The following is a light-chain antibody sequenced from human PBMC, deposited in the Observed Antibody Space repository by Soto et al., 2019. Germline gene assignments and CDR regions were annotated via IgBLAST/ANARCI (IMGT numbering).Light chain of an antibody. J-gene: IGLJ2*01. CDR1: SGHSNYA. V-gene: IGLV4-69*01. CDR3: RTWGSGIVV. CDR2: LNSDGSH. Sequence: QAVVTQSPSASASLGASGKLTCTLSSGHSNYAIAWHQQQSEKGPRYLMKLNSDGSHSKGDGIPDRFSGSSSGAERYLTISSLQSEDEADYYCRTWGSGIVVFGGGTKLTVL.